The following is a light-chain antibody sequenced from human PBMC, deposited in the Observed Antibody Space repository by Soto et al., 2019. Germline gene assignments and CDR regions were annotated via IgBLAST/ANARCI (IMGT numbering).Light chain of an antibody. V-gene: IGKV1-39*01. CDR3: QQTFRTRWT. J-gene: IGKJ1*01. CDR1: QSIGTY. Sequence: DIQMTQSPSSLSASVGDRVTITCRASQSIGTYLNWYQHKQGKAPELLIYAASSLQSGVPSRFSGSGSGTDFTLTISSLQPEDFASYYCQQTFRTRWTFGQGTKVEIK. CDR2: AAS.